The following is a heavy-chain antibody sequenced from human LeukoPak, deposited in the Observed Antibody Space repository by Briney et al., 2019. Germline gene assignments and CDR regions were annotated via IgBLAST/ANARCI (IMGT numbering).Heavy chain of an antibody. CDR1: GFTFSSYW. D-gene: IGHD4-17*01. CDR2: TNSDGSST. V-gene: IGHV3-74*01. CDR3: ARDNDGEYYYYYGMDV. J-gene: IGHJ6*02. Sequence: PGGSLRLSCAASGFTFSSYWMHWVRQAPGKGLVWVSRTNSDGSSTSYADSVKGRFTISRDNAKNTLYLQMNSLRAEDTAVYYCARDNDGEYYYYYGMDVWGQGTTVTVSS.